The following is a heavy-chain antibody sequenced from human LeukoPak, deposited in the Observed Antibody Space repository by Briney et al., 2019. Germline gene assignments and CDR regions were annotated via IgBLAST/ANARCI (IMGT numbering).Heavy chain of an antibody. CDR1: RGSITDNY. V-gene: IGHV4-59*01. CDR3: ARGNSSGWYGGFDY. J-gene: IGHJ4*02. CDR2: VYYSGGGT. Sequence: PSETLSLTCTVSRGSITDNYWSWIRQPPGKGPEWIGYVYYSGGGTNYNLSLKSRVTMSVDTSKNHFSLKLGSVTAADTAVYYCARGNSSGWYGGFDYWGQGILVTVSS. D-gene: IGHD6-19*01.